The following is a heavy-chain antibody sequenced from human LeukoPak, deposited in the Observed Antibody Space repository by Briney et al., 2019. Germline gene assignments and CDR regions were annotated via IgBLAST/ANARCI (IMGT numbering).Heavy chain of an antibody. CDR1: GYTLTELS. V-gene: IGHV1-24*01. D-gene: IGHD3-22*01. CDR3: ATDQYYYDSSGYYI. CDR2: FDPEDGET. Sequence: ASVKVSCKVSGYTLTELSMHWVRQAPGEGLEWMGGFDPEDGETIYAQKFQGRVTMTEDTFTDTAYMELSSLRSEDTAVYYCATDQYYYDSSGYYIWGQGTLVTVSS. J-gene: IGHJ4*02.